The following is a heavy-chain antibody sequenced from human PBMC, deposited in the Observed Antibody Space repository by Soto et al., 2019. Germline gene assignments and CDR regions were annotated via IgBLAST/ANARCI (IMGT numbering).Heavy chain of an antibody. CDR3: ARGRIGAAF. CDR1: GYTFTDYD. V-gene: IGHV1-8*01. J-gene: IGHJ4*02. Sequence: QVQLVQSGAEVKKPGASVRVTCKTSGYTFTDYDVSWVRQASGQGLEWMGWMSPNSGKTGYVEKCQGRVTMTANTSLSTAYMELHSLRSEDTAVYFCARGRIGAAFWGQGTLVTVSS. CDR2: MSPNSGKT. D-gene: IGHD2-15*01.